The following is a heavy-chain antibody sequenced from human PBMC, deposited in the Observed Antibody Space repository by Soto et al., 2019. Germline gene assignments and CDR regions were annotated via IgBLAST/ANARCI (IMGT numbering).Heavy chain of an antibody. D-gene: IGHD2-15*01. CDR1: GFSLSTSGVG. V-gene: IGHV2-5*02. Sequence: QITLKESGPTLVKPTQTLTLTCTFSGFSLSTSGVGVGWIRQPPGKALEWLALIYWDDDKRYSPSLKSRLTLTQDTPKNPVVLTITNLDPVDTATYSCAHWFTPMPCFDYWGQGALVTVSS. J-gene: IGHJ4*02. CDR2: IYWDDDK. CDR3: AHWFTPMPCFDY.